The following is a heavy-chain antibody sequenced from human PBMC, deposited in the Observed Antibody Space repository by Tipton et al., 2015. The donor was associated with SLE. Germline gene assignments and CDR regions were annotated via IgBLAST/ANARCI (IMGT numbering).Heavy chain of an antibody. CDR1: GFTFSSYG. CDR3: ANSGYGYSVHAFDI. CDR2: IWYDGSNK. D-gene: IGHD5-12*01. Sequence: SLRLSCAASGFTFSSYGMHWVRQAPGKGLEWGAVIWYDGSNKYYADSVKGRFTISRDNSKNTLYLQMNSLRAEDTAVYYCANSGYGYSVHAFDIWGQGTMVTVSS. J-gene: IGHJ3*02. V-gene: IGHV3-33*08.